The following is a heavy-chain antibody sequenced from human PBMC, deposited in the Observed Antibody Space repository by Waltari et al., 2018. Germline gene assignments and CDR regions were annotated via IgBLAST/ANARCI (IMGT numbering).Heavy chain of an antibody. J-gene: IGHJ5*02. CDR1: GYSFTSYW. Sequence: EVQLVQSGAEVKKPGESLKISCKGSGYSFTSYWIGWVRQMPGKGLEWMGTSYPGDSDTRYSPSFQGQVTISADKSISTAYLQWSSLKASDTAMYYCARDPGGWQQLPRWDWFDPWGQGTLVTVSS. D-gene: IGHD6-13*01. CDR2: SYPGDSDT. V-gene: IGHV5-51*03. CDR3: ARDPGGWQQLPRWDWFDP.